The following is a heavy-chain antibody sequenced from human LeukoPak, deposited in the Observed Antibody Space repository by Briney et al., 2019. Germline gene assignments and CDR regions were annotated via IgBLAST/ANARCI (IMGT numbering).Heavy chain of an antibody. D-gene: IGHD1-26*01. J-gene: IGHJ5*02. CDR1: GYTFTGYY. V-gene: IGHV1-2*02. Sequence: GASVKVSCKASGYTFTGYYMHGVRQAPGQGLEWMGWINPNSGGTNYAQKFQGRVTMTRDTSISTAYMELSRLRSDDTAVYYCARIGWELLRFDRFDPWGQGTLVTVSS. CDR2: INPNSGGT. CDR3: ARIGWELLRFDRFDP.